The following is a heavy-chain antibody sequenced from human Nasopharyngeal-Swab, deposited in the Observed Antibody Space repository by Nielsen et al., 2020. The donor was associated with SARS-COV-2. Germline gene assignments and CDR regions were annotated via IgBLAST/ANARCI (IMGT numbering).Heavy chain of an antibody. CDR1: GYTFTGYY. V-gene: IGHV1-2*04. CDR3: ARGPYYDFWSGYSSYYYMDV. CDR2: INPNSGGT. D-gene: IGHD3-3*01. J-gene: IGHJ6*03. Sequence: ASVKVSCKASGYTFTGYYMHWVRQAPGQGLEWMGWINPNSGGTNYAQKFQGWVTMTRDTSISTAYMELSRLRSDDTAVYYCARGPYYDFWSGYSSYYYMDVWGEGTTVTVSS.